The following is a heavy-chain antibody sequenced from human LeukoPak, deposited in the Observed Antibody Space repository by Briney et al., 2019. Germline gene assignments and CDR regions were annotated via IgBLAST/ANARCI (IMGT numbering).Heavy chain of an antibody. V-gene: IGHV4-34*01. Sequence: PSETLPLTCAVYGGSFSGYYWSWIRQPPGKGLEWVGEINHSGSTNYNPSLKSRVTISVDTSKNQFSLKLSSVTAADTAVYYCARTAPYSSSWYFDYWGQGTLVTVSS. D-gene: IGHD6-13*01. J-gene: IGHJ4*02. CDR2: INHSGST. CDR1: GGSFSGYY. CDR3: ARTAPYSSSWYFDY.